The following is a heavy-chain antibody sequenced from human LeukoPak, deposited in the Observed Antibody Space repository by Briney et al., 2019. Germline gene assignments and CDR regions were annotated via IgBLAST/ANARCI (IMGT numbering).Heavy chain of an antibody. CDR3: GRGNSLGWFDP. V-gene: IGHV1-8*01. J-gene: IGHJ5*02. Sequence: ASVTVSCKASGYTFTSYDINWVRQATGQGLEWMGWMNPNSGNTGYAQKFQGRVTVTRNTSISTAYMELSSLRSEDTAVYYCGRGNSLGWFDPWGQGTLVTVSS. CDR1: GYTFTSYD. CDR2: MNPNSGNT. D-gene: IGHD2-21*01.